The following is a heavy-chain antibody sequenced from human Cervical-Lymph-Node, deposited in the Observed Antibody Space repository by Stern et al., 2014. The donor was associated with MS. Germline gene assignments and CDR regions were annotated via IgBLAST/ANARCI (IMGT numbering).Heavy chain of an antibody. J-gene: IGHJ4*02. CDR3: ATGTTVTPDY. V-gene: IGHV4-59*01. CDR2: IYYSGST. CDR1: GGSLSSYY. Sequence: VQLVESGPGLVKPSETLSLTCTVSGGSLSSYYWSWIRQPPGKGLEWIGYIYYSGSTNYNPSLKSRVTISVDTSKNQFSLKLSSVTAADTAVYYCATGTTVTPDYWGQGTLVTVSS. D-gene: IGHD1-14*01.